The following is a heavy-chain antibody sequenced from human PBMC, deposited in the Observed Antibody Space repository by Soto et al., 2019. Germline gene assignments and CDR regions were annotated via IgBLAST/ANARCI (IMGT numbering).Heavy chain of an antibody. V-gene: IGHV4-4*07. J-gene: IGHJ6*02. CDR2: IYTSASI. CDR1: GADINTYS. D-gene: IGHD6-19*01. CDR3: ARDREAGYNFYYGMDV. Sequence: SETLSLTCIVSGADINTYSWTWIRQPAGKGLEWIGRIYTSASINYNPSLRGRVTLSVDTSTNQVSLKLASVTAADTAVYYCARDREAGYNFYYGMDVWGQGTTVTVSS.